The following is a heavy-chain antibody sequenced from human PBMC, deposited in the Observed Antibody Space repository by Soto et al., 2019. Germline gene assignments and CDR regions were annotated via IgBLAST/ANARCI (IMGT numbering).Heavy chain of an antibody. D-gene: IGHD3-10*01. V-gene: IGHV3-48*01. Sequence: GGSLRLSCAASGFTFSSYAMSWVRQAPGKGLEWVSYISSSSSTIYYADSVKGRFTISRDNAKNSLYLQMNSLRAEDTAVYYCARGLWFGELLGEDYYYYYMDVWGKGTTVTVSS. J-gene: IGHJ6*03. CDR1: GFTFSSYA. CDR3: ARGLWFGELLGEDYYYYYMDV. CDR2: ISSSSSTI.